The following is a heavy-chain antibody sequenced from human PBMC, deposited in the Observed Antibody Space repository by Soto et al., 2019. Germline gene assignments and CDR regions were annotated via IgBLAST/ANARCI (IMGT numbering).Heavy chain of an antibody. Sequence: SETLSLTCTVSGGSVSSSSYYWGWVRQPPGKGLEWIGSVYYSGSTYYNPSLESRVTISVDKSKNQFSLKLMSLSAADTAVYYCARDAPYYYDSSGLDYWGQGTLVTVSS. CDR1: GGSVSSSSYY. J-gene: IGHJ4*02. CDR3: ARDAPYYYDSSGLDY. V-gene: IGHV4-39*02. CDR2: VYYSGST. D-gene: IGHD3-22*01.